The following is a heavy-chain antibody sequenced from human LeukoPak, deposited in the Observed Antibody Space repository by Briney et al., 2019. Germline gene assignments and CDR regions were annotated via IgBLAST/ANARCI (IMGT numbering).Heavy chain of an antibody. Sequence: GGSLRLSCAASGSTFSSSDMQRVRPPPFKRLAQVAVISYDATNKYYADSVKGRFTLSRDNSKNTLYLQTNTLRDEDTAVYYCAKASSNYFYYFEYWGQGTLVTVSS. CDR1: GSTFSSSD. CDR2: ISYDATNK. J-gene: IGHJ4*02. D-gene: IGHD2/OR15-2a*01. V-gene: IGHV3-30*18. CDR3: AKASSNYFYYFEY.